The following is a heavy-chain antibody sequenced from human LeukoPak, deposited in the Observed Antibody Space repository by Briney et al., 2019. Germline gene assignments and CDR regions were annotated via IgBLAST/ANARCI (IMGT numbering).Heavy chain of an antibody. CDR2: SDPEDGET. CDR1: GYTLTELS. CDR3: ARDHQDYDILTGYSY. J-gene: IGHJ4*02. Sequence: AASVKVSCKVSGYTLTELSTHWVRQAPGKGLEWMGGSDPEDGETIYAQKFQGRVTMTRDTSTSTVYMELSSLRSEDTAVYYCARDHQDYDILTGYSYWGQGTLVTVSS. D-gene: IGHD3-9*01. V-gene: IGHV1-24*01.